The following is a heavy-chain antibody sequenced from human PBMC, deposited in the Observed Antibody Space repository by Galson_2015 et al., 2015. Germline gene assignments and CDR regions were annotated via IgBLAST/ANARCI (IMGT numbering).Heavy chain of an antibody. V-gene: IGHV3-30*18. CDR1: GFTFSSYG. Sequence: SLRLSCAASGFTFSSYGMHWVRQAPGKGLGWVAVISYDGSNKYYADSVKGRFTISRDNSKNTLYLQMNSLRAEDTAVYYCAKGAYGSGSYPIGGPFDYWGQGTLVTVSS. J-gene: IGHJ4*02. CDR3: AKGAYGSGSYPIGGPFDY. CDR2: ISYDGSNK. D-gene: IGHD3-10*01.